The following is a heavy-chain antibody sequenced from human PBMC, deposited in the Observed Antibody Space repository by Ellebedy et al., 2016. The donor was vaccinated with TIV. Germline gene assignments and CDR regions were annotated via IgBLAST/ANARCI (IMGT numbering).Heavy chain of an antibody. V-gene: IGHV3-30*02. CDR2: MRYDGSNK. J-gene: IGHJ4*02. D-gene: IGHD3-22*01. CDR1: GFTFSDYG. CDR3: AKFPYYYESSGYSF. Sequence: GESLKISCAASGFTFSDYGMHWVRQAPGKGLEWVAFMRYDGSNKYYADSLKGRFTISRDNSKNTLYLRINSLRAEDTAVYYCAKFPYYYESSGYSFWGQGTLVTVSS.